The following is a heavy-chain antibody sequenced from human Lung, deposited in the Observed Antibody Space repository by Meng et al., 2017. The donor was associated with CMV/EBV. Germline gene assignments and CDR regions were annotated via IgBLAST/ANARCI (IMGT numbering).Heavy chain of an antibody. V-gene: IGHV4-34*01. D-gene: IGHD6-6*01. CDR1: GGSLSGYY. J-gene: IGHJ4*02. Sequence: SXTXSLXCGIYGGSLSGYYWSWIRQTPGKGLEWIGEIRHSGDITNYNPSLKSRVTISIDTSKKQFSLKLSAVTAADTAVYYCARQYSGSYYSDYWGQGTLVTVSS. CDR2: IRHSGDIT. CDR3: ARQYSGSYYSDY.